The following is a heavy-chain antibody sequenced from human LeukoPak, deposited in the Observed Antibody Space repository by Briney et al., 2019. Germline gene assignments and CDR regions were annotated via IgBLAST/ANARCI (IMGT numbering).Heavy chain of an antibody. CDR1: GYSFTSYW. D-gene: IGHD6-13*01. V-gene: IGHV5-51*01. CDR3: ARVQSSSWFYYDY. J-gene: IGHJ4*02. CDR2: IYPGDSDT. Sequence: GESLKISCKGSGYSFTSYWIGWVRQMPGKGLEWMGIIYPGDSDTRYSPSFQGQVTISADKSISTAYLQWGSLRASDTAMYYCARVQSSSWFYYDYWGQGTLVTVSS.